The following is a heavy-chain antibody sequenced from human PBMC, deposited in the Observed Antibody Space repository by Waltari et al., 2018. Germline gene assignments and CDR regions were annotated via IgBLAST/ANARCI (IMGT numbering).Heavy chain of an antibody. J-gene: IGHJ4*02. CDR3: ARDWWEPPFDY. Sequence: EVQLVESGGGLVQPGGSLRLPCAASGFTFGGYELNWLRQAPGKGLEWLSHISGSGSTIYYADSVKGRFTISRDNAKNSLYLQMNSLRAEDTAVYYCARDWWEPPFDYWGQGTLVTVSS. D-gene: IGHD1-26*01. CDR1: GFTFGGYE. V-gene: IGHV3-48*03. CDR2: ISGSGSTI.